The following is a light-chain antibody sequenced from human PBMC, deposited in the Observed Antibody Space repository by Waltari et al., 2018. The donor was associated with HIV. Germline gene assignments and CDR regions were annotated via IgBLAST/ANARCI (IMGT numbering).Light chain of an antibody. CDR3: SSYTSSSTRV. Sequence: QSALTQPASVSGSPGQSITISCTGTSSDVGGYNYVSWYHQHPGKAPKLMIYEVSNRPSGVSNRFSGSKTVNTSSLTISGLQAEDEADYYCSSYTSSSTRVFGTGTKVTVL. V-gene: IGLV2-14*01. CDR2: EVS. J-gene: IGLJ1*01. CDR1: SSDVGGYNY.